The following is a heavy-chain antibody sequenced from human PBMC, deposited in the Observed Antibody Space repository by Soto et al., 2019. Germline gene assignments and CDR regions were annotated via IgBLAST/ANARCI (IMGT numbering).Heavy chain of an antibody. Sequence: ASVRVSYQASGYTFTNYGFSWERQAPGQGLQWVGWISAYNGDTNYAQRFQGRVTLTTDTSTTTAYMELRSLTSDDTAVYYCARDPPKSYGSGKGDYWGQGTPVTVPQ. CDR2: ISAYNGDT. CDR1: GYTFTNYG. CDR3: ARDPPKSYGSGKGDY. D-gene: IGHD3-10*01. J-gene: IGHJ4*02. V-gene: IGHV1-18*01.